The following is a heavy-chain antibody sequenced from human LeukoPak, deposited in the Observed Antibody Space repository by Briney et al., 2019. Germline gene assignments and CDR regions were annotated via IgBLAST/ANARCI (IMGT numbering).Heavy chain of an antibody. D-gene: IGHD2-15*01. CDR2: INHSGST. CDR1: GGSFSGYY. V-gene: IGHV4-34*01. CDR3: ARGLYSGSCYAY. Sequence: PSETLSLTCAVYGGSFSGYYWSWIRQPPGKGLEWIGEINHSGSTNYNPSLKSRVTISVDTSKNQFSLKLSSVTAADTAVYYCARGLYSGSCYAYWGQGTLVTVSS. J-gene: IGHJ4*02.